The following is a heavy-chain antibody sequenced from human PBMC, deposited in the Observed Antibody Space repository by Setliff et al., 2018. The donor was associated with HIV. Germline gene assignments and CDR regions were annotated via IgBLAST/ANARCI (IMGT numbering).Heavy chain of an antibody. CDR3: AAASNRRVRGVNLLYYYYMDV. CDR2: IVVGSYNT. D-gene: IGHD3-10*01. CDR1: GFTFTNSA. J-gene: IGHJ6*03. Sequence: GASVKVSCKASGFTFTNSAMQWVRQARGQRLEWIGWIVVGSYNTNYAQKFQERVTITRDLSTSTAYMELSSLRSEDTAVYYCAAASNRRVRGVNLLYYYYMDVWGKGTTVTVSS. V-gene: IGHV1-58*02.